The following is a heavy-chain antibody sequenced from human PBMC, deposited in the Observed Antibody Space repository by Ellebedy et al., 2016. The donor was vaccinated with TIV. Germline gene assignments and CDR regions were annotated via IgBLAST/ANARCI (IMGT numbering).Heavy chain of an antibody. Sequence: GESLKISCAASGFTFSSYWMHWVRQAPGKGLVWVSRINSDGSSTSYADSVKGRFTIFRDNSKNTLYLQMNSLRAEDTAVYYCAKAIRGSGSYREGIDYWGQGTLVTVSS. J-gene: IGHJ4*02. V-gene: IGHV3-74*01. CDR1: GFTFSSYW. D-gene: IGHD3-10*01. CDR2: INSDGSST. CDR3: AKAIRGSGSYREGIDY.